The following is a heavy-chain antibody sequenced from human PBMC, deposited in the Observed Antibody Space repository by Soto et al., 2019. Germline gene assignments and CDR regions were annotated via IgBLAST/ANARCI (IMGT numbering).Heavy chain of an antibody. CDR1: GGPYSKYS. CDR3: ARSLLGDYYDSDGLDN. V-gene: IGHV1-69*02. Sequence: SVKVSCKASGGPYSKYSISWVRQAPGQGLEWMGRIIPIFDIANYAQKFQGRVTITADKSTSTVYMDLSSLRSEDTAVYYCARSLLGDYYDSDGLDNWGQGTLVTVSS. J-gene: IGHJ4*02. CDR2: IIPIFDIA. D-gene: IGHD3-22*01.